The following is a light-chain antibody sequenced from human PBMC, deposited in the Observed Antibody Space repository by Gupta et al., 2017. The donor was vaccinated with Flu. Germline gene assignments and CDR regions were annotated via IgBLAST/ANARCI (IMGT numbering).Light chain of an antibody. Sequence: SYVLTQPPSVSVAPGQTARITCGGNNIGSKSVHWYQQKPGQAPVLVVYDDSDRPSGSPERFSGSNSGNTATLTISRVEAGDEADYYCQVWDTSSDPPYVFGTGTKVTVL. V-gene: IGLV3-21*02. CDR3: QVWDTSSDPPYV. J-gene: IGLJ1*01. CDR2: DDS. CDR1: NIGSKS.